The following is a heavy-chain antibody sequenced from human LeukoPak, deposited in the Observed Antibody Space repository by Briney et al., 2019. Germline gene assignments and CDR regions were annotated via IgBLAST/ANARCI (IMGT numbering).Heavy chain of an antibody. CDR3: ARGRARGLYYFDY. CDR2: ISYDGSNK. Sequence: GGSLRLSCAASGFTFSTASLHWVRQAPGRGLEWVAVISYDGSNKYYADSVKGRFTISRDNSKNTLYLQMNSLRAEDTAVYYCARGRARGLYYFDYWGQGTLVTVSS. V-gene: IGHV3-30*01. J-gene: IGHJ4*02. CDR1: GFTFSTAS. D-gene: IGHD3-10*01.